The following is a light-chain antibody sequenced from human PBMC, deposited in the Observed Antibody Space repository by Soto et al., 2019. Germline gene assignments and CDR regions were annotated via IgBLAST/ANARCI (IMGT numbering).Light chain of an antibody. CDR2: EVS. Sequence: QSVLTQPAAVSGSPGQSITISCTGTSSDVGGYNYVSWYQQHPGKAPKLMIYEVSNRPSGVSNRFSGSKSGNTACLTISGLQAEDEADYYCGSYTSSSTRVFGTGTKVTVL. V-gene: IGLV2-14*01. J-gene: IGLJ1*01. CDR3: GSYTSSSTRV. CDR1: SSDVGGYNY.